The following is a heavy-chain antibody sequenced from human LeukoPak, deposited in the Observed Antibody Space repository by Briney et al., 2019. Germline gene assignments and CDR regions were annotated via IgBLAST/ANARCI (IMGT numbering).Heavy chain of an antibody. V-gene: IGHV3-30-3*01. Sequence: PGRSLRLSCAASGFTFSSYAMHWVRQAPGKGLEWVAVISYDGSNKYYADSVKGRFTISRDNSKNTLYLQMNSLRAEDTAVYYCARDRNMYQPLLYFDYWGQGTLVTVSS. CDR1: GFTFSSYA. CDR2: ISYDGSNK. D-gene: IGHD2-2*01. J-gene: IGHJ4*02. CDR3: ARDRNMYQPLLYFDY.